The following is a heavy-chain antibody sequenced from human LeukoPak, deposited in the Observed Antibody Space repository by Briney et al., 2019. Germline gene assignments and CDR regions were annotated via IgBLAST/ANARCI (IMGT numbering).Heavy chain of an antibody. J-gene: IGHJ4*02. D-gene: IGHD2-2*02. CDR3: AKDSSGVPAAIWSFDY. CDR1: GFTFDDYA. V-gene: IGHV3-9*01. CDR2: ISWNSGSI. Sequence: GGSLRLSCAASGFTFDDYAMHWVRQAPGKGLEWVSGISWNSGSIGYADSVKGRFTISRDNAKNSLYLQMNRLRAEDTALYYCAKDSSGVPAAIWSFDYWGQGTLVTVSS.